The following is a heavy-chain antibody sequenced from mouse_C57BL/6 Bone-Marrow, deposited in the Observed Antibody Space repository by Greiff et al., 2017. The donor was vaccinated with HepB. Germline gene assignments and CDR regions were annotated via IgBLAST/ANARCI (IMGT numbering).Heavy chain of an antibody. Sequence: EVKLVESGGGLVKPGGSLKLSCAASGFTFSSYAMSWVRQTPEKRLEWVATISDGGSYTYYPDNVKGRFTISRDNAKNNLYLQMSHLKSEDTAMYYCARDRGSPDYWGQGTTLTVSS. J-gene: IGHJ2*01. D-gene: IGHD1-1*01. CDR2: ISDGGSYT. V-gene: IGHV5-4*01. CDR3: ARDRGSPDY. CDR1: GFTFSSYA.